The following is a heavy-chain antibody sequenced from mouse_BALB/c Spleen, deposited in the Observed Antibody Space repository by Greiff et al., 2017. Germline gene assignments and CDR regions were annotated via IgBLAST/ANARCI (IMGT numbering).Heavy chain of an antibody. V-gene: IGHV3-2*02. D-gene: IGHD2-3*01. CDR3: ARSVDGYYFDY. CDR1: GYSITSDYA. CDR2: ISYSGST. J-gene: IGHJ2*01. Sequence: VQLKESGPGLVKPSQSLSLTCTVTGYSITSDYAWNWIRQFPGNKLEWMGYISYSGSTSYNPSLKSRISITRDTSKNQFFLQLNSVTTEDTATYYCARSVDGYYFDYWGQGTTLTVSS.